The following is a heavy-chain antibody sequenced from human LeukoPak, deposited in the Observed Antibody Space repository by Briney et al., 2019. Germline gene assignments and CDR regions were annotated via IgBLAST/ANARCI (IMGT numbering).Heavy chain of an antibody. Sequence: PSETLSLTCTVSGGSISSVNYHWGWIRQPPGKGLEWIGSIYYSGTTYYNPSLKSRVTISVDTSKNQFSLKLSSVTAADTALYYCAKHYMGSSYNHGLDCWGQGTLVTVSS. V-gene: IGHV4-39*01. CDR1: GGSISSVNYH. CDR2: IYYSGTT. J-gene: IGHJ4*02. D-gene: IGHD3-10*01. CDR3: AKHYMGSSYNHGLDC.